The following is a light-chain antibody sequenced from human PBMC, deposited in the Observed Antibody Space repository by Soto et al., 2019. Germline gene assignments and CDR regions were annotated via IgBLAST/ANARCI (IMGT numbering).Light chain of an antibody. Sequence: QPPSASGSPGQSVTISCTGTSSDVGGYNYVSWYQQHPGKAPKLMIYEVSKRPSGVPDCFSGSKSGNTASLTVSGLQAEDEADYYCSSYAGSNNFVFGTG. CDR1: SSDVGGYNY. CDR2: EVS. CDR3: SSYAGSNNFV. J-gene: IGLJ1*01. V-gene: IGLV2-8*01.